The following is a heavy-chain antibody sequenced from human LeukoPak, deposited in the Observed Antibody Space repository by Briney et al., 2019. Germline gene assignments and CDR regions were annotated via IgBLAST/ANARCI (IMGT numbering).Heavy chain of an antibody. D-gene: IGHD5-12*01. CDR3: ATNGGGDSGYGNFDY. J-gene: IGHJ4*02. CDR1: GFTFSSYD. V-gene: IGHV3-30*02. CDR2: IWSDGSNK. Sequence: TGGSLRLSCAASGFTFSSYDMHWVRQAPGKGLEWVAFIWSDGSNKYYADSVKGRFTISRDNAKNSLYLQMNSLRAEDTAFYYCATNGGGDSGYGNFDYWGQGTLVTVSS.